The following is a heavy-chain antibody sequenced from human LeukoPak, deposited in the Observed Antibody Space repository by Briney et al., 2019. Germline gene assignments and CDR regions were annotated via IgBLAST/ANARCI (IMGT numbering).Heavy chain of an antibody. Sequence: PGGSLRLSCAASGFPFSSYAMSWVRQAPGKGLEWVSAISGSGGSTYYADSVKGRFTISRDNSKNTLYLQMNSLRAEDTAVYYCAKEPDYYDSSGYYVWGQGTLVTVSS. V-gene: IGHV3-23*01. D-gene: IGHD3-22*01. CDR2: ISGSGGST. J-gene: IGHJ4*02. CDR3: AKEPDYYDSSGYYV. CDR1: GFPFSSYA.